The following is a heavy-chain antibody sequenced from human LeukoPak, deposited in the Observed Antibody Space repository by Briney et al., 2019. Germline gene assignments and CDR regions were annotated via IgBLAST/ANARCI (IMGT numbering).Heavy chain of an antibody. CDR2: ISYDGRNK. CDR1: GFTFNNYG. V-gene: IGHV3-30*18. Sequence: PGGSLRLSCAASGFTFNNYGMHWVRQAPGKGLEWVAVISYDGRNKHYPDSVKGRFTISRDISTDTLWLQTDSLRTEDTAVYYCAKGPLRGTAAAIDYWGQGTLVTVSS. CDR3: AKGPLRGTAAAIDY. J-gene: IGHJ4*02. D-gene: IGHD2-2*01.